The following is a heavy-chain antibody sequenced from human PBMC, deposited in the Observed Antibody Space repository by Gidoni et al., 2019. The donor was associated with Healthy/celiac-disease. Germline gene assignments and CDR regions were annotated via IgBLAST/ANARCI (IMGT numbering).Heavy chain of an antibody. CDR2: IYPGDSDT. CDR3: ATARRSWEPTRY. J-gene: IGHJ4*02. Sequence: EVQLVQSGADVKKPGGSLKISCKGSGYSFTSYWIGWVRQMPGKGLEWMGIIYPGDSDTRYSPCFQGQVTISADKPIRTAYLQWRSLKAPDTAMYYCATARRSWEPTRYWGQGTLVTVAS. V-gene: IGHV5-51*04. CDR1: GYSFTSYW. D-gene: IGHD1-26*01.